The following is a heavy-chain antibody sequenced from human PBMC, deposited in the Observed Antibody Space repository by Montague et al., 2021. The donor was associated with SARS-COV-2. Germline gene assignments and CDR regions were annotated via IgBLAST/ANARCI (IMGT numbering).Heavy chain of an antibody. CDR1: GFSLSTSGMC. J-gene: IGHJ4*02. V-gene: IGHV2-70*01. Sequence: PALVKPTPTLTLTCTFSGFSLSTSGMCVSWIRQPPGKALEWLALIDWDDDKYYSTSLKTRLTISKDTSKNQVVLTMTNMDPVDTATYYCARIRDYDILTGSYSVFDYWGQGTLVTVSS. CDR2: IDWDDDK. CDR3: ARIRDYDILTGSYSVFDY. D-gene: IGHD3-9*01.